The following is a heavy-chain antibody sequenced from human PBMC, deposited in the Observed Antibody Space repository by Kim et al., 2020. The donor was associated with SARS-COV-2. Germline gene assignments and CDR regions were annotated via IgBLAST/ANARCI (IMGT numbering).Heavy chain of an antibody. CDR2: MSRDGDYI. J-gene: IGHJ4*02. CDR3: ASDNSGPLGY. CDR1: GFSFIDYS. Sequence: GGYLRLSCVGSGFSFIDYSMDWVRQAPGKGLEWVSSMSRDGDYIYYADSLRGRFTISRDNAKNSLYLQMNSLRAEDTAVYYCASDNSGPLGYWGQGTLVTVSS. V-gene: IGHV3-21*01. D-gene: IGHD5-12*01.